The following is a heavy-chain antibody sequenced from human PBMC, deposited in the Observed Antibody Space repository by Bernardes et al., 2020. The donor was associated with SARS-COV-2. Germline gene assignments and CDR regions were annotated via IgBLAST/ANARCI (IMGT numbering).Heavy chain of an antibody. V-gene: IGHV4-34*01. D-gene: IGHD6-13*01. CDR3: ARDTAAAGTDY. Sequence: SETSSLTRAVYYGSFSCYYWSWSRQPPGKGPEWIGELKHSGSTNYNPSLKSRVTISVDTSKHQFSLKLSSLTAADTAVYYCARDTAAAGTDYWGQGTLVTVSS. CDR2: LKHSGST. CDR1: YGSFSCYY. J-gene: IGHJ4*02.